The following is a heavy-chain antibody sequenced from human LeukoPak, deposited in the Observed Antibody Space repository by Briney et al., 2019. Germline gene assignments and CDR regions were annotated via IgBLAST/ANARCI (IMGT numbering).Heavy chain of an antibody. CDR2: ISSSGGTI. CDR3: ASSTPLWFGELSDY. V-gene: IGHV3-48*03. Sequence: GGSLRLSCAASGFTFSSYEMNWVRQAPGKGLEWVSYISSSGGTIYYADSVKGRFTISRDNAKKSLYLQMNSLRAEDTAVYYCASSTPLWFGELSDYWGQGTLVTVSS. D-gene: IGHD3-10*01. J-gene: IGHJ4*02. CDR1: GFTFSSYE.